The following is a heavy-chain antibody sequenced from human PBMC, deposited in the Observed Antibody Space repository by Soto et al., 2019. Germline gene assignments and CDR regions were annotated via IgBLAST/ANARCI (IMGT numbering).Heavy chain of an antibody. J-gene: IGHJ5*02. CDR2: ISYDGTQT. D-gene: IGHD2-21*02. CDR1: GFTFSRHG. V-gene: IGHV3-30*18. CDR3: ANEYCGGDCASIWLDR. Sequence: QVKLVESGGGVVQPGKSLRLSCAASGFTFSRHGFHWVRQAPGKGLEWVARISYDGTQTYYGDSVKGRFTTSRDNSRDTVYLQMNSRSPEDTALYYCANEYCGGDCASIWLDRWGQGTLVTVSS.